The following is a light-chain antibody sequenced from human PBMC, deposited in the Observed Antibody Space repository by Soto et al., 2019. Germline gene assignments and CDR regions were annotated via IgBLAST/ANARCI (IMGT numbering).Light chain of an antibody. CDR3: QQRSKWPRHT. J-gene: IGKJ2*01. CDR2: DAS. Sequence: EIVLTQSPATLSLSPGERATLSCRASQSVSSYLAWYQQKPGQAPRLLIYDASNRATGIPARFSGSGSGTDFTLTISSLEPEDFAVYSCQQRSKWPRHTFGQGTKLEIK. V-gene: IGKV3-11*01. CDR1: QSVSSY.